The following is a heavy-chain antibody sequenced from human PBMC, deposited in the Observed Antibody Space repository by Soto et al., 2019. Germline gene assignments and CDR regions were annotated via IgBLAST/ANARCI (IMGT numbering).Heavy chain of an antibody. CDR1: GFTFSSYA. V-gene: IGHV3-23*01. CDR3: AKDISIFGVVIMAYYGMDV. CDR2: SSGSGGST. D-gene: IGHD3-3*01. Sequence: HPGGSLRLSCAASGFTFSSYAMSWVRQAPGKGLEWVSASSGSGGSTYYADSVKGRFTISRDNSKNTLYLQMNSLRAEDTAVYYCAKDISIFGVVIMAYYGMDVWGQGTTVTVSS. J-gene: IGHJ6*02.